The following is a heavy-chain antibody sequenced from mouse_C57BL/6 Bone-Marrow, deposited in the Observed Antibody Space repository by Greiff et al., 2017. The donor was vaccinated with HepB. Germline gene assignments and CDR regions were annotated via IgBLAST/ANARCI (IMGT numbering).Heavy chain of an antibody. V-gene: IGHV1-62-2*01. CDR2: FYPGSGSI. D-gene: IGHD2-2*01. CDR1: GYTFTEYT. Sequence: QVQLQQSGAELVKPGASVKLSCKASGYTFTEYTIHWVKQRSGQGLEWIGWFYPGSGSIKYNEKFKDKATLTGDKSSSTVYMELSRLTSEDSAVYFCARNELRLRRGTGYFDVWGTGTTVTVSS. CDR3: ARNELRLRRGTGYFDV. J-gene: IGHJ1*03.